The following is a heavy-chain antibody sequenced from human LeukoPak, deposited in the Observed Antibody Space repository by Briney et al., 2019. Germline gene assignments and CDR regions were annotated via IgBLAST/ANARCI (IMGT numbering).Heavy chain of an antibody. CDR1: GFTFSTYA. V-gene: IGHV3-30*07. J-gene: IGHJ4*02. CDR2: ISYDGTNK. Sequence: QSGGSLRLSCAASGFTFSTYAIHWVRQAPGKGLEWVAVISYDGTNKNYADSVKGLFTISRDNSKNTLYLQLNSLRAEDTAVYYFARDRTPNWSAYSNPTFHYWGQGTLVTVSS. CDR3: ARDRTPNWSAYSNPTFHY. D-gene: IGHD4-11*01.